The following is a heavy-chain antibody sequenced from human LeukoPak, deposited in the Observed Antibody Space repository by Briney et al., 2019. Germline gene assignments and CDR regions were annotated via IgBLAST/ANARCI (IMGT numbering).Heavy chain of an antibody. CDR1: GFTFSSYA. CDR3: ARAHQTTVTNVGY. Sequence: AGGSLRLSCAVSGFTFSSYAMPWVRQAPGKGLEWVAVISYDGGNKYYADSVKGRFTISRDTSKNTLFLQMNSLRAEDTAVYFCARAHQTTVTNVGYWGQGTLVTVSS. CDR2: ISYDGGNK. D-gene: IGHD4-17*01. J-gene: IGHJ4*02. V-gene: IGHV3-30-3*01.